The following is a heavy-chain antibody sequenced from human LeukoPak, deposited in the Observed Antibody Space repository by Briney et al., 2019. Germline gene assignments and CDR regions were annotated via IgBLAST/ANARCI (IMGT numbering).Heavy chain of an antibody. Sequence: SLRLSCAAFGFTFYDYAMHWVRQAPGHGLEWVSGISWNSGSIGYADSVKGRFTISRDNAKNSLYLQMNSLRAEDTALYYCAKGFGESLDYWGQGTLVTVSS. D-gene: IGHD3-10*01. V-gene: IGHV3-9*01. J-gene: IGHJ4*02. CDR2: ISWNSGSI. CDR1: GFTFYDYA. CDR3: AKGFGESLDY.